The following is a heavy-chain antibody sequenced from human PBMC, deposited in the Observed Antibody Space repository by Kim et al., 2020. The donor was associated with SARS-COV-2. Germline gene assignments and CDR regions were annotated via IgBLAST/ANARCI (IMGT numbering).Heavy chain of an antibody. V-gene: IGHV4-61*02. Sequence: SETLSLTCSVSGRPITSGSYYWSWVRQLAGKGLEWIGSIYTSGSTKYSPSLKSRVTISMETSKNEFSLNLKSVTAADPAFYYCARGFGPFDPWGQGTLVTVSS. CDR1: GRPITSGSYY. D-gene: IGHD3-3*01. CDR3: ARGFGPFDP. CDR2: IYTSGST. J-gene: IGHJ5*02.